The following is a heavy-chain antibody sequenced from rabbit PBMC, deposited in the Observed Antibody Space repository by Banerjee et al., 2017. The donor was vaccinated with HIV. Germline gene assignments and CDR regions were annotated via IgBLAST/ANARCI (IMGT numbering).Heavy chain of an antibody. Sequence: QQLEESGGGLVKPGASLTLTCTASGFSISSGYDMCWVRQAPGKGLEWIACIDGGSSGNTYYTSWAKGRFTVSKTSSTTVTLQMTSLTAADTATYFCARGAYGRGGGPSYFNLWGPGTLVTVS. CDR1: GFSISSGYD. CDR3: ARGAYGRGGGPSYFNL. J-gene: IGHJ4*01. D-gene: IGHD1-1*01. CDR2: IDGGSSGNT. V-gene: IGHV1S40*01.